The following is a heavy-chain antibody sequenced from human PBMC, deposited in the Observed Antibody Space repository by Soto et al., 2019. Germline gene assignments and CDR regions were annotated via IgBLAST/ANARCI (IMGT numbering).Heavy chain of an antibody. J-gene: IGHJ6*02. Sequence: PSETLSLTCAVYGGSFSGYYWSWIRQPPGKGLEWIGEINHSGSTNYNPSLKSRVTISVDTSKNQFSLKLSSVTAADTAVYYCAILLMVLPPSSCKVFWGQGIWVTV. V-gene: IGHV4-34*01. D-gene: IGHD2-2*01. CDR1: GGSFSGYY. CDR3: AILLMVLPPSSCKVF. CDR2: INHSGST.